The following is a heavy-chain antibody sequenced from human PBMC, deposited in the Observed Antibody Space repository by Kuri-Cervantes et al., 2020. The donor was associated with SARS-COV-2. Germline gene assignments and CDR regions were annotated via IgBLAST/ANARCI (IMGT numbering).Heavy chain of an antibody. V-gene: IGHV4-34*01. Sequence: SQTLSLTCAVYGGSFSNHYWSWVRQPPEKGLEWIGEINHSGSTNYNPSLKSRVTISVDTSKNQFSLELSSVTAADTAVYYCARAQGVIIRDYYYMDVWGKGTTVTVSS. CDR1: GGSFSNHY. D-gene: IGHD3-10*01. CDR3: ARAQGVIIRDYYYMDV. J-gene: IGHJ6*03. CDR2: INHSGST.